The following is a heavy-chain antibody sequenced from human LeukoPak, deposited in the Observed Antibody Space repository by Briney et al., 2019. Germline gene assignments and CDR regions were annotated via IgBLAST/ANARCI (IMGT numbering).Heavy chain of an antibody. CDR2: ISYDGSNK. CDR1: GFTFSSYA. CDR3: ASGYFDWLLPDY. V-gene: IGHV3-30-3*01. Sequence: GRSLILSCAASGFTFSSYAMHWVRQAPGKGLEWVALISYDGSNKYYADSVKGPFTISRYNSKNTVYLQMNRLRAEETAVYSCASGYFDWLLPDYWGQGTLVTVSS. J-gene: IGHJ4*02. D-gene: IGHD3-9*01.